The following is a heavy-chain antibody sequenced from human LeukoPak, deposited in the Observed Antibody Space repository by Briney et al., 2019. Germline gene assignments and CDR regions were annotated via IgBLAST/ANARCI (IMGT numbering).Heavy chain of an antibody. D-gene: IGHD6-6*01. CDR2: IYTSGST. V-gene: IGHV4-4*07. CDR1: GGSISSYY. CDR3: ARSPHKYSSSKDFDC. J-gene: IGHJ4*02. Sequence: SETLSLTCTVSGGSISSYYWSWIRQPAGKGLEWIGRIYTSGSTNYNPSLKSRVTMSVDTSKNQFSLKLSSVTAADTAVYYCARSPHKYSSSKDFDCWGQGTLVTVSS.